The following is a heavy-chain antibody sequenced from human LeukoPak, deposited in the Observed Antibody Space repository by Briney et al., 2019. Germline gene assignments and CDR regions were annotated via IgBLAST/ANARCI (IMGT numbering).Heavy chain of an antibody. CDR1: GYTFTSYD. D-gene: IGHD3-9*01. Sequence: ASVKVSCKASGYTFTSYDINWVRQATGQGLEWMGWMNPDSGNTGYAQKFQGRVTMTRNTSISTAYMELSSLRSEDTAVYYCARGRVLRYFDWLSERNYFDYWGQGTLVTVSS. CDR3: ARGRVLRYFDWLSERNYFDY. CDR2: MNPDSGNT. V-gene: IGHV1-8*01. J-gene: IGHJ4*02.